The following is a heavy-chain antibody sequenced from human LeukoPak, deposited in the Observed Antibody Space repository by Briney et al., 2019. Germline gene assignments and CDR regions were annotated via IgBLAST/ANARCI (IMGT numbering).Heavy chain of an antibody. D-gene: IGHD3-10*01. CDR3: AIYYYGSGSYSRSSGY. CDR2: INHSGST. V-gene: IGHV4-34*01. CDR1: GGSISGGDQY. J-gene: IGHJ4*02. Sequence: SETLSLTCTVSGGSISGGDQYWNWIRQPPGKGLEWNEEINHSGSTNYNPSLKSRVTISVDTSKNQFSLKLSSVTAADTAVYYCAIYYYGSGSYSRSSGYWGQGTLVTVSS.